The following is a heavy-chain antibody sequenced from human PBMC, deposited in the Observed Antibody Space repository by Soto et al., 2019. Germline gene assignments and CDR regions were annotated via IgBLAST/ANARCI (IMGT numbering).Heavy chain of an antibody. J-gene: IGHJ6*03. D-gene: IGHD4-4*01. Sequence: GGSLRLSCAASGFTFSSYAMSWVRQAPGKGLEWVSAISGSGGSTYYADSVKGRFTISRDNSKNTLYLQMNSLRAEDTAVYYCAKGDHDYSNWSPDLSIDYYYYYYMDVWGKGTTVTVSS. V-gene: IGHV3-23*01. CDR1: GFTFSSYA. CDR2: ISGSGGST. CDR3: AKGDHDYSNWSPDLSIDYYYYYYMDV.